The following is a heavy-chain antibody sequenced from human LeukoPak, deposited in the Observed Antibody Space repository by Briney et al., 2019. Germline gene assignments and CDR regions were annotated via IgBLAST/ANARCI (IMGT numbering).Heavy chain of an antibody. CDR1: GFTFNNYA. CDR2: IIASGDRT. CDR3: AKDGVAPGSGGDFFDY. V-gene: IGHV3-23*01. D-gene: IGHD3-10*01. Sequence: GSLRLSCAASGFTFNNYAMSWVRQAPGMGLEWVSSIIASGDRTYYADSVKGRFTISRDNSKNTLYLQVNSLRAEDTAVYYCAKDGVAPGSGGDFFDYWGQGTLVTVPS. J-gene: IGHJ4*02.